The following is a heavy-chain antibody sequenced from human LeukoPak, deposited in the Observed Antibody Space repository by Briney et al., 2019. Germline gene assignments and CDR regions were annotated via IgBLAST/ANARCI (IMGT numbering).Heavy chain of an antibody. CDR1: GGSISSYY. J-gene: IGHJ3*02. D-gene: IGHD1-26*01. Sequence: PSETLSLTCTVFGGSISSYYWSWIRQPPGKGLEWIGYISYSGSTDYNPSLKSRVTISLDTSKNQFSLRLSSVTAADTAVYYCARETRLHSGSYSNDAFDIWGQGTMVTVSS. V-gene: IGHV4-59*01. CDR2: ISYSGST. CDR3: ARETRLHSGSYSNDAFDI.